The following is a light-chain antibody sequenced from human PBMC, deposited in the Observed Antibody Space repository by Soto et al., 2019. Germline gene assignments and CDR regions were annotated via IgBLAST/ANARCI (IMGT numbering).Light chain of an antibody. V-gene: IGKV3-20*01. Sequence: IVFTQSPGTLSFSPWKRATLSFRAIQSISSSYLAWYQQKPGQAPRLLIYGASSRATGIPDRFSGSGSGTDFTLPISRLEPEDFAVYYCQQYGSSPGTFGQGTKVDIK. CDR3: QQYGSSPGT. CDR1: QSISSSY. CDR2: GAS. J-gene: IGKJ1*01.